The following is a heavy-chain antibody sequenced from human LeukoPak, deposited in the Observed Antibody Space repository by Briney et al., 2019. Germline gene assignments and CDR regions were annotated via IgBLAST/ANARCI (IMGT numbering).Heavy chain of an antibody. V-gene: IGHV3-9*01. D-gene: IGHD3-16*01. CDR3: AKAQGSYAPGFDY. J-gene: IGHJ4*02. CDR1: GFTFDDYA. Sequence: PGRSLRLSCAASGFTFDDYAMHWVRQAPGKGLEWVSGISWNSGSIGYADSVKGRFTISRDNAKNSLYLQMNSLRAEDTALYYCAKAQGSYAPGFDYWGQGTLVTVSS. CDR2: ISWNSGSI.